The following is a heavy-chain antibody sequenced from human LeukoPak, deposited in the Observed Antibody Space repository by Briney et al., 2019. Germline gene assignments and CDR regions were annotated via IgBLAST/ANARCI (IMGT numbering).Heavy chain of an antibody. V-gene: IGHV3-11*01. CDR3: ARERRFLEWFYGMDV. CDR1: GFTFSSFA. Sequence: GGSLRLSCAASGFTFSSFAMSWIRQAPGKGLEWVSYISSSGSTIYYADSVKGRFTISRDNAKNSLYLQMNSLRAEDTAVYYRARERRFLEWFYGMDVWGQGTTVTVSS. D-gene: IGHD3-3*01. CDR2: ISSSGSTI. J-gene: IGHJ6*02.